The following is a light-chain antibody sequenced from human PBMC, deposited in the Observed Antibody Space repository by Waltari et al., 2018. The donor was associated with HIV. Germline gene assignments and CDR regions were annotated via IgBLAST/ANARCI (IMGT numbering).Light chain of an antibody. J-gene: IGLJ2*01. CDR2: DNN. Sequence: QSVLTQPPSVPAAPGQQVSISCSGSSSNIGNHYVSWYQQFPGTAPKLLIYDNNKRPSGIPDRFSGSKSGTSATLGVTGLQTGDEADYYCGTWDSSLRAVVFGGGTKLTVL. V-gene: IGLV1-51*01. CDR3: GTWDSSLRAVV. CDR1: SSNIGNHY.